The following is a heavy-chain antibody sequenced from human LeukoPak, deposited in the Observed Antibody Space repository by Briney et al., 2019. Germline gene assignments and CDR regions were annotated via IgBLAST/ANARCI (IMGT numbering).Heavy chain of an antibody. V-gene: IGHV1-69*05. J-gene: IGHJ4*02. CDR1: GGTFSSYA. CDR2: IIPIFGTA. CDR3: ARGPPGYYYDSSGYLGY. Sequence: ASVKVSCKASGGTFSSYAISWGRQAPGQGLEWMERIIPIFGTANYAQKFQGRVTITTDESTSTAYMELSSLRSEDTAVYYCARGPPGYYYDSSGYLGYWGQGTLVTVSS. D-gene: IGHD3-22*01.